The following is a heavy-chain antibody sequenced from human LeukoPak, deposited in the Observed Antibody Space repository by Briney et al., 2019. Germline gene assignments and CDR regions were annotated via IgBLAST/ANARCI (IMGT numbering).Heavy chain of an antibody. CDR1: GYTFTSYG. CDR3: ARDSLEFLLIYYFDY. Sequence: ASVKVSCKASGYTFTSYGISWVRQAPGQGLEWMGWISAYNGNTNYAQKLQGRVTMTTDTSTSTAYMELRSLRSDDTAVYYCARDSLEFLLIYYFDYWGQGTLVTVSS. V-gene: IGHV1-18*01. D-gene: IGHD3-10*01. CDR2: ISAYNGNT. J-gene: IGHJ4*02.